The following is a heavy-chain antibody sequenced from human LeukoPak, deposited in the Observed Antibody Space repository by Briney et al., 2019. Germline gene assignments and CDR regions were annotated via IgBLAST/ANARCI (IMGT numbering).Heavy chain of an antibody. CDR3: AILPAAGYFDWLSPPDY. D-gene: IGHD3-9*01. CDR2: ISGRGGST. CDR1: GFTFSSYA. J-gene: IGHJ4*02. Sequence: GGSLRLSCAASGFTFSSYAMSWVRQAPGKGLEWVSAISGRGGSTYYADSVKGRFTISRDNSKNTLYLQMNSLRAEDTAVYYCAILPAAGYFDWLSPPDYWGQGTLVTVSS. V-gene: IGHV3-23*01.